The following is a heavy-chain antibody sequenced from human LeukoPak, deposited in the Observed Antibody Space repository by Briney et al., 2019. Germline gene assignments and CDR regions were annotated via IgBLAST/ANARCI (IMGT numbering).Heavy chain of an antibody. CDR1: GFTFSTYS. J-gene: IGHJ4*02. D-gene: IGHD5-24*01. Sequence: GGSLRLSCAASGFTFSTYSMNWVRQAPGKGLEWVSSISSSSDYKDYADSVKGRFTISRDNAKNSLYLQMNSLRAEDTAVYYCARAERWLQFSYYFDYWGQGTLVTVSS. CDR3: ARAERWLQFSYYFDY. V-gene: IGHV3-21*01. CDR2: ISSSSDYK.